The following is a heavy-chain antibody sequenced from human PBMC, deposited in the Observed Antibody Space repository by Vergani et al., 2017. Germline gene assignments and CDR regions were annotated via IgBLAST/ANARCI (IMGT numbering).Heavy chain of an antibody. J-gene: IGHJ4*02. CDR1: GFTFSSYA. V-gene: IGHV4-39*01. Sequence: HLAESGGGFFQPGGSLRLSCSASGFTFSSYAMSGIRQSPGKGLEWIGSVSYSGSTYYNPSVKSRVTISVDTSKNQFSVKLSSVTAADSAVYYCARLSDYFDSSGHYTTYYFDDWGQGTLVTVSS. D-gene: IGHD3-22*01. CDR2: VSYSGST. CDR3: ARLSDYFDSSGHYTTYYFDD.